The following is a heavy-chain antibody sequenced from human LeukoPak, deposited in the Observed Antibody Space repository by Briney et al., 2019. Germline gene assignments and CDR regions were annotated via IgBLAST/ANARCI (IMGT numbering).Heavy chain of an antibody. CDR2: INHSGST. V-gene: IGHV4-34*01. Sequence: SETLSLTCAVYGGSFSGYYWSWIRQPPGKGLEWIGGINHSGSTNYNPSLKSRVTISVDTSKNQFSLKLSSVTAADTAVYYCARGVLNYYYDSSGYPYYFDYWGQGTLVTVSS. CDR3: ARGVLNYYYDSSGYPYYFDY. CDR1: GGSFSGYY. J-gene: IGHJ4*02. D-gene: IGHD3-22*01.